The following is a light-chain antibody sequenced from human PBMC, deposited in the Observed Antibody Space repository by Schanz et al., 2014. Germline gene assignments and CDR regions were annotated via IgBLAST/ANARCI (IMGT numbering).Light chain of an antibody. Sequence: QSVLPQPPSASGPPGQRVTISCSGSSSNIGSNTVNWYQQLPGTAPKLLMYSNHQRPSGVPDRFSGSKSDNTASLTVSGLQAEDEADYYCSSYAGSTTSWVFGGGTKLTVL. J-gene: IGLJ3*02. CDR1: SSNIGSNT. CDR3: SSYAGSTTSWV. V-gene: IGLV1-44*01. CDR2: SNH.